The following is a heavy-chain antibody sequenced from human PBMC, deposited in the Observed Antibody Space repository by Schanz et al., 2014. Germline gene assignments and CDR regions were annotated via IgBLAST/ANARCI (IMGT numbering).Heavy chain of an antibody. J-gene: IGHJ6*02. CDR3: ARDLTVDTGYVVHYYYYGMDV. CDR1: GYTFSNDD. Sequence: QVQLVQSGAELRKPGTSVKVSCKTSGYTFSNDDINWVRQAPGQGLEWMGRIIPILGIANYAQKFQGRVTITRDTSASTAYMELTSLRSEDTAVYFCARDLTVDTGYVVHYYYYGMDVWGQGTTXTVSS. V-gene: IGHV1-69*09. CDR2: IIPILGIA. D-gene: IGHD5-12*01.